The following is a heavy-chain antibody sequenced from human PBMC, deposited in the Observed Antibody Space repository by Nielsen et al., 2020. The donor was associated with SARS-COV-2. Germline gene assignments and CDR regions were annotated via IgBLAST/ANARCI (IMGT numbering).Heavy chain of an antibody. J-gene: IGHJ6*02. V-gene: IGHV1-8*01. CDR2: MNPNSGNT. Sequence: WVRQAPGQGLEWMGWMNPNSGNTGYAQKFQGRVTMTRNTSISTAYMELSSLRSEDTAVYYCARDLYYYGSGSKDYYYYGMDVWGQGTTVTVSS. CDR3: ARDLYYYGSGSKDYYYYGMDV. D-gene: IGHD3-10*01.